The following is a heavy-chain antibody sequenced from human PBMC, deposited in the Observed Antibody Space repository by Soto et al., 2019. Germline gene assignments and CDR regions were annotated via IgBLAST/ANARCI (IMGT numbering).Heavy chain of an antibody. CDR1: GGSITSSNW. CDR3: ARHGGARRSFDY. D-gene: IGHD2-15*01. Sequence: SETLSLTCAVSGGSITSSNWWSWIRQPPGKGLEWIGSIYYSGSTHYNPSLKSRVTISVDTSKNQFSLKLSSVTAADTAVYYCARHGGARRSFDYWGQGTLVTVSS. V-gene: IGHV4-39*01. CDR2: IYYSGST. J-gene: IGHJ4*02.